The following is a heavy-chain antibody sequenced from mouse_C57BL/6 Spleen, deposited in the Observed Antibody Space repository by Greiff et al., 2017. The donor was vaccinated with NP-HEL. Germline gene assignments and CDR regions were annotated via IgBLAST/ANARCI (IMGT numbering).Heavy chain of an antibody. Sequence: EVMLVESGGGLVQPGGSMKLSCAASGFTFSDAWMDWVRQSPEKGLEWVAEIRNKANNHATYYAESVKGRFTISRDDSKSSVYLQMNSLRAEDTGIYYCTRGDDYDWFAYWGQGTLVTVSA. CDR3: TRGDDYDWFAY. J-gene: IGHJ3*01. CDR1: GFTFSDAW. CDR2: IRNKANNHAT. D-gene: IGHD2-4*01. V-gene: IGHV6-6*01.